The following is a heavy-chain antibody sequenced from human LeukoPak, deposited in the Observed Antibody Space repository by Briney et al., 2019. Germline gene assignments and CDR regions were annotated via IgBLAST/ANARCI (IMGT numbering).Heavy chain of an antibody. CDR3: ARGSGSYEGYFDY. J-gene: IGHJ4*02. Sequence: GGSLRLSCAASGFTFSSYSMNWVRQAPGKGLEWVSSITSSSSYIYYADSVKGRFTISRDNAKNSLYLQMNSLTAEDTAVYYCARGSGSYEGYFDYWGQGTLVTVSS. CDR2: ITSSSSYI. CDR1: GFTFSSYS. D-gene: IGHD3-10*01. V-gene: IGHV3-21*01.